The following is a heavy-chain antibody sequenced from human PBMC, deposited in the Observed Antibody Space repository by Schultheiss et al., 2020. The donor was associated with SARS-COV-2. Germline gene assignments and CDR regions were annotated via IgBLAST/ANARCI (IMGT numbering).Heavy chain of an antibody. CDR3: ARGQCSSTSCPILD. CDR1: GGSVSSGSYY. D-gene: IGHD2-2*01. Sequence: SQTLSLTCTVSGGSVSSGSYYWSWIRQPPGKGLEWIGEINHSGSTNYNPSLKSRVTISVDTSKNQFSLKLSSVTAADTAVYYCARGQCSSTSCPILDWGQGTLVTVSS. V-gene: IGHV4-61*01. J-gene: IGHJ4*02. CDR2: INHSGST.